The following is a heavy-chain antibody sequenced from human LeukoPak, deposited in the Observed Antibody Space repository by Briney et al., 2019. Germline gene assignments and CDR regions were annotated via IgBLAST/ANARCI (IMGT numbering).Heavy chain of an antibody. CDR1: GYTFTDYN. CDR2: INPKSGGT. V-gene: IGHV1-2*02. D-gene: IGHD6-19*01. Sequence: ASVKVSCKASGYTFTDYNLHWVRQAPGEGVEWMGWINPKSGGTKFAQKHQGGVTITADTSIDTAYLELSNLKSDDTAIYYCARSSSGWPLYFDCWGQGTLVTVSS. CDR3: ARSSSGWPLYFDC. J-gene: IGHJ4*02.